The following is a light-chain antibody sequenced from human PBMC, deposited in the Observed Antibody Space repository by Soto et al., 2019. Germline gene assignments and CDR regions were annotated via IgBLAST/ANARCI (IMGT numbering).Light chain of an antibody. CDR1: QSVSSY. Sequence: IMSSQAPGTVSLPQGESATLSCSASQSVSSYLAWYQQKPGQAPRLLIYDASNRATGIPARFSGSGSGTDFTLSISSLEPEDFAVYYCQQRSNWPPELTFGGGTKVDI. CDR2: DAS. J-gene: IGKJ4*01. CDR3: QQRSNWPPELT. V-gene: IGKV3-11*01.